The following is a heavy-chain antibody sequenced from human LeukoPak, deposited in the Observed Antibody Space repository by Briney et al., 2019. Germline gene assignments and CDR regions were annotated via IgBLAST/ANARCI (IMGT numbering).Heavy chain of an antibody. D-gene: IGHD1-1*01. Sequence: GGSLRLSCAASGFTFSSYGMSWVRQAPGKGLEWVSVIYSGGSTYYADSVKGRFTISRDNSKNTLYLQMNSLRAEDTAVYYCASYNPYYWGQGTLVTVSS. V-gene: IGHV3-53*01. CDR2: IYSGGST. CDR1: GFTFSSYG. J-gene: IGHJ4*02. CDR3: ASYNPYY.